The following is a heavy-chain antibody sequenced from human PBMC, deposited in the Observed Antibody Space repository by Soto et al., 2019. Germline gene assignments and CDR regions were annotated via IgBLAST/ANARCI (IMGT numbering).Heavy chain of an antibody. CDR3: ARDGGVPAAGNYYYYGMDV. V-gene: IGHV4-59*01. CDR1: GGSISSYY. J-gene: IGHJ6*02. Sequence: SETLSLTCTVSGGSISSYYWSWIRQPPGKGLEWIGYIYYSGSTNYNPYLKSRVTISVDTSKNQFSLKLSSVTAADTAVYYCARDGGVPAAGNYYYYGMDVWGQGTTVTVSS. CDR2: IYYSGST. D-gene: IGHD6-13*01.